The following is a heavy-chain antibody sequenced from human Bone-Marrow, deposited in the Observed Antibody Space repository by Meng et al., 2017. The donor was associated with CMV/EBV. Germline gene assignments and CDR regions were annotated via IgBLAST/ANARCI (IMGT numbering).Heavy chain of an antibody. J-gene: IGHJ6*02. CDR3: ARNEYSSPYGMDV. Sequence: GESLKISCAASGFTFSSYWMHWVRQAPGKGLVWVSRINSDGSSTSYADSVKGRFTISRDNAKNTLCLQMNSLRVEDTAVYYCARNEYSSPYGMDVWGQGTTVTVSS. CDR1: GFTFSSYW. D-gene: IGHD6-6*01. V-gene: IGHV3-74*01. CDR2: INSDGSST.